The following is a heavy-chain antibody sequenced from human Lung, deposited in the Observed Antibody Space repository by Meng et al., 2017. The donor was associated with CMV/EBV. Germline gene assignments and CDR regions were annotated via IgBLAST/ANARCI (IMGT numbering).Heavy chain of an antibody. Sequence: GGSXRLXCAASGFTFSSYSMNWVHKAPGKGLEWVSSISSSSSYIYYADSVKGRFTISRDNAKNSLYLQMNSLRAEDTAVYYCARGCSSTSCYSDAFDIWGQGXMVTVSS. CDR1: GFTFSSYS. J-gene: IGHJ3*02. V-gene: IGHV3-21*01. CDR2: ISSSSSYI. D-gene: IGHD2-2*01. CDR3: ARGCSSTSCYSDAFDI.